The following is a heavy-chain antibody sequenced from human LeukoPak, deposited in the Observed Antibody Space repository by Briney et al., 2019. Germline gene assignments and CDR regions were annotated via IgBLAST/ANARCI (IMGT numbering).Heavy chain of an antibody. Sequence: SETLSLTCTVSGGSISRDYWSWIRQPPGKGLEWIGYIYYTGSTNYNPSLKSRVTISVDTSKNQFSLKLSSVTAADTAVYYCASGLRSLLDYWGQGTLVTVSS. CDR1: GGSISRDY. V-gene: IGHV4-59*08. J-gene: IGHJ4*02. D-gene: IGHD4-17*01. CDR2: IYYTGST. CDR3: ASGLRSLLDY.